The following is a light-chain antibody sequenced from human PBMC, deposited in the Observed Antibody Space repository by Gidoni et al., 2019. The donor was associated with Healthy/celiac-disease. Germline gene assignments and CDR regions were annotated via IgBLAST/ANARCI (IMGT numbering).Light chain of an antibody. CDR1: QSISSY. V-gene: IGKV1-39*01. CDR3: QQSYSTPYT. Sequence: DIQMTQSPSSLSAYVGDRVTITCRASQSISSYLNWYQQKPGKAPKLLIYAASSLQSGVPSRFSGSGSGTDFTLTISSLQPEDFATYYCQQSYSTPYTFXQXTKLEIK. CDR2: AAS. J-gene: IGKJ2*01.